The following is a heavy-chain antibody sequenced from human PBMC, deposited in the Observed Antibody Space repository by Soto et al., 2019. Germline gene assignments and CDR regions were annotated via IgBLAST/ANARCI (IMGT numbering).Heavy chain of an antibody. V-gene: IGHV4-4*07. D-gene: IGHD6-13*01. CDR3: ARGSSRWDY. Sequence: KASETLSLTCTVSGGSISSFYWSWIRQPAGKGLEWIGRLYSGGRNTYNPSLKSRVTMSGDTSKNQFSLRLSSVTAADTAMYYCARGSSRWDYWGQGTLVTVSS. J-gene: IGHJ4*02. CDR1: GGSISSFY. CDR2: LYSGGRN.